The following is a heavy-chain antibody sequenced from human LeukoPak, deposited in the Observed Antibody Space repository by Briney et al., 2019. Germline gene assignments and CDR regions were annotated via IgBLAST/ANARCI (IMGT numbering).Heavy chain of an antibody. CDR3: AREDSGSSVFDI. Sequence: SQTLSLTYTVSSGSISSHYWSWIRQPPGKGLEWIGYIYYSGNTNYNPSLKSQVTISVDTSKNQFSLKLRSVNAADTAVYYCAREDSGSSVFDIWGQGTMVTVSS. CDR2: IYYSGNT. V-gene: IGHV4-59*11. CDR1: SGSISSHY. J-gene: IGHJ3*02. D-gene: IGHD1-26*01.